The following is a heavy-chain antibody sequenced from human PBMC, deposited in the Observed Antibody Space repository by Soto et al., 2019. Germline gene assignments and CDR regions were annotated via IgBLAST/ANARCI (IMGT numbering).Heavy chain of an antibody. D-gene: IGHD1-1*01. CDR1: CGSMTSGDQY. J-gene: IGHJ6*02. CDR2: INHRGSL. CDR3: ARELPQRQGRNMDV. V-gene: IGHV4-31*03. Sequence: TLSLTCTVTCGSMTSGDQYWTWIRHRPGEGLEWFGYINHRGSLYYNPSLKSRVSMSVDTSKYQFSLNLSSVTAADTAVYYCARELPQRQGRNMDVWGQGTTVTVSS.